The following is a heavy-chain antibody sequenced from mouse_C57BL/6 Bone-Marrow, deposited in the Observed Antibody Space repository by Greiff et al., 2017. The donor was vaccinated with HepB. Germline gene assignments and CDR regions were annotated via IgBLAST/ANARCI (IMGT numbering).Heavy chain of an antibody. D-gene: IGHD4-1*01. Sequence: DVHLVESGGGLVQPGGSLKLSCAASGFTFSDYGMAWVRQAPRKGPEWVAFISNLAYSIYYADTVTGRFTISRENAKNTLYLEMSSLRSEDTAMYYCAREGANWDWYFDVWGTGTTVTVSS. CDR2: ISNLAYSI. V-gene: IGHV5-15*01. CDR3: AREGANWDWYFDV. J-gene: IGHJ1*03. CDR1: GFTFSDYG.